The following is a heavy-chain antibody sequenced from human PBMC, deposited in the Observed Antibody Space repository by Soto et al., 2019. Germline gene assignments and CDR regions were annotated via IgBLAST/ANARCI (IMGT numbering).Heavy chain of an antibody. D-gene: IGHD3-3*01. CDR1: GFTFSSYA. J-gene: IGHJ5*02. CDR2: ISGSGGST. CDR3: ANSITIFESWFDP. V-gene: IGHV3-23*01. Sequence: GGPLRLSCAASGFTFSSYAMSWVRQAPGKGLEWVSAISGSGGSTYYADSVKGRFTISRDNSKNTLYLQMNSLRAEDTAVYYCANSITIFESWFDPWGQGTLVTVSS.